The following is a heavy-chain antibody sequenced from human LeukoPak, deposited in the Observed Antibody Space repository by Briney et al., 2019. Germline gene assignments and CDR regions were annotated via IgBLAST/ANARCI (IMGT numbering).Heavy chain of an antibody. CDR3: ARGSFARGIIPTDY. D-gene: IGHD3-10*01. CDR2: IYTGGST. V-gene: IGHV4-61*02. CDR1: GGSISSGSYY. Sequence: SQTLSLTCTVSGGSISSGSYYWSWIWQPAGKGLEWIGRIYTGGSTNYNPSLKSRVTISVDTSKNQFSLKLSSVTAADTAVYYCARGSFARGIIPTDYWGQGTLVTVSS. J-gene: IGHJ4*02.